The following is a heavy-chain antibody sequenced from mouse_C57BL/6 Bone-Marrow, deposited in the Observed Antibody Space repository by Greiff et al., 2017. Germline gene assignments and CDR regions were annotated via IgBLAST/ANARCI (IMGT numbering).Heavy chain of an antibody. CDR1: EYEFPSHD. D-gene: IGHD2-2*01. Sequence: EVKLMESGGGLVQPGESLKLSCESNEYEFPSHDMSWVRKTPEKRLELVAAINSDGGSTYYPDTMERRFIISRDNTKKTLYLRVSSLRSEDTALCYWAIYGYDVSYWYFDVWGTGTTVTVSS. V-gene: IGHV5-2*01. J-gene: IGHJ1*03. CDR2: INSDGGST. CDR3: AIYGYDVSYWYFDV.